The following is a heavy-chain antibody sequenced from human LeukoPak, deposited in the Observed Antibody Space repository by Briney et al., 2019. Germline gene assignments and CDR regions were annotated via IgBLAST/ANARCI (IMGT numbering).Heavy chain of an antibody. CDR3: ASFRDGRITMVRGVEDAFDI. J-gene: IGHJ3*02. V-gene: IGHV1-18*01. CDR1: GYTFTSYG. Sequence: ASVKVSCKASGYTFTSYGISWVRQAPGQGLEWMGWISAYNGNTNYAQKLQGRVTMTTDTSTSTAYMELRSLRSDDTAVYYCASFRDGRITMVRGVEDAFDIWGQGTMVTVSS. D-gene: IGHD3-10*01. CDR2: ISAYNGNT.